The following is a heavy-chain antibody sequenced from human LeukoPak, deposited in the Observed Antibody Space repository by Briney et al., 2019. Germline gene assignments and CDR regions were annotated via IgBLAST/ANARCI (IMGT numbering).Heavy chain of an antibody. V-gene: IGHV4-39*07. J-gene: IGHJ5*02. CDR2: IYYSGST. D-gene: IGHD3-10*01. Sequence: KTSETLSLTCTVSGGSISSSSYYWGWIRQPPGKGLEWIGSIYYSGSTYYNPSLKSRVTISVDTSKNQFSLKLSSVTAADTAVYYCARGNGPGSYYRRAFWFDPWGQGTLVTVSS. CDR3: ARGNGPGSYYRRAFWFDP. CDR1: GGSISSSSYY.